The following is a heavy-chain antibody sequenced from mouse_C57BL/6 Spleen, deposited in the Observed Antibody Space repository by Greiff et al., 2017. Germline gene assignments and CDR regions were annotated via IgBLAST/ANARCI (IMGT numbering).Heavy chain of an antibody. D-gene: IGHD1-1*01. Sequence: QVQLQQPGAELVRPGSSVKLSCKASGYTFTSYWMHWVKQRPIQGLEWIGNIDPYDSETHYNQKFKDKATLTVDKSSSTAYMQLSSLTSEDSAVXYCARPYYGSSSPFAYWGQGTLVTVSA. CDR1: GYTFTSYW. V-gene: IGHV1-52*01. CDR3: ARPYYGSSSPFAY. CDR2: IDPYDSET. J-gene: IGHJ3*01.